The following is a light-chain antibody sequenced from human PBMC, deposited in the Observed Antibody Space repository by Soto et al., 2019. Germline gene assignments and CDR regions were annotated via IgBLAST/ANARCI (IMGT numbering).Light chain of an antibody. CDR2: DAT. V-gene: IGKV3D-20*01. CDR1: QRVSNNF. J-gene: IGKJ1*01. Sequence: VVLTQFPGTLSLSPGETATLSCGASQRVSNNFLGWYQQKPGLPPRLLIYDATSRANGIPERFSGSGSGTEFTLTISSLQSEDFAVYYCHHYNNWPRTFGQGTKVDIK. CDR3: HHYNNWPRT.